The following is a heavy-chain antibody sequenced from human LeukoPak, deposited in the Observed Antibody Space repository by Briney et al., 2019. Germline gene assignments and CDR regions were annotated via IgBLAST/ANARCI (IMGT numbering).Heavy chain of an antibody. CDR2: IYYTGST. Sequence: WETLSLTCTVSGGSMSSYYWSWIRQPPGKGLKWIGYIYYTGSTDYNLSLKSRVTISVDTSKNQFSLKLSSVTAADAALYYCARDYTMTHAFDIWGQGTLVTVSS. D-gene: IGHD3-22*01. CDR3: ARDYTMTHAFDI. J-gene: IGHJ3*02. V-gene: IGHV4-59*01. CDR1: GGSMSSYY.